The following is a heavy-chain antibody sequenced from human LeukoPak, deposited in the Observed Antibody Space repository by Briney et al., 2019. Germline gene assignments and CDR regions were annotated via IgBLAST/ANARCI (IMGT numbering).Heavy chain of an antibody. CDR2: ISSSSSYI. CDR3: SKVQCRDCTGGQFHH. CDR1: GFTFSSYS. D-gene: IGHD2-21*02. V-gene: IGHV3-21*04. Sequence: GGSLRLSCAASGFTFSSYSMNWVRQAPGKGLEWVSSISSSSSYIYYADSVKGRFTISRDYSKNTLYLQMNSLRAEDTALYYCSKVQCRDCTGGQFHHWGQGSTVTDSS. J-gene: IGHJ5*02.